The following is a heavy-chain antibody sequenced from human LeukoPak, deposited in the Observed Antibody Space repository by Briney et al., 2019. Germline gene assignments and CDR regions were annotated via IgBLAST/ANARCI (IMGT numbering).Heavy chain of an antibody. CDR1: GFTFSSYA. Sequence: PGGSLRLSCAASGFTFSSYAMSWVRQAPGNGLEWVSAISGSGGSTYYADSVKGRFTISRDNSKNTLYLQMNSLRAEDTAVYYCASKSSGWYYNYWGQGTLVTVSS. CDR2: ISGSGGST. J-gene: IGHJ4*02. CDR3: ASKSSGWYYNY. D-gene: IGHD6-19*01. V-gene: IGHV3-23*01.